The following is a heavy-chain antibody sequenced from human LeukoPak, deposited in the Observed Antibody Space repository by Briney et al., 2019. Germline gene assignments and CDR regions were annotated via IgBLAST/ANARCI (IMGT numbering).Heavy chain of an antibody. Sequence: GGSLRLSCAASGFTFSSYSMNWVRQAPGKGLEWVSSISSSSSYIYYADSVKGRFTISRDNAKNSLYLQMNSLRAEDTAVYYCARDFEHFYYYYYYMDVWGKGTTVTVSS. CDR2: ISSSSSYI. CDR1: GFTFSSYS. D-gene: IGHD3-9*01. J-gene: IGHJ6*03. V-gene: IGHV3-21*01. CDR3: ARDFEHFYYYYYYMDV.